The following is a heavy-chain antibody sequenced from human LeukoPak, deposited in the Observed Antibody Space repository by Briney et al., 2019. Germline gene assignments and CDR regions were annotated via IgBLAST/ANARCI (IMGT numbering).Heavy chain of an antibody. CDR3: ARHRPPSGTYNAAFDY. CDR1: GYSFTTYW. D-gene: IGHD1-26*01. CDR2: IYPADSAT. J-gene: IGHJ4*02. V-gene: IGHV5-51*01. Sequence: GESLKISCKASGYSFTTYWIGWVRQMPGKGLEWMGIIYPADSATRYSPSFQGQVAISVDKSISTAYLQWSSLKASDTAIYYCARHRPPSGTYNAAFDYWGQGTLVTVSS.